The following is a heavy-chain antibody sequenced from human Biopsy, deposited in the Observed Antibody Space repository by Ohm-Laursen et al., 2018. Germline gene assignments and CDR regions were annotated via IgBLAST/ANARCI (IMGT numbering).Heavy chain of an antibody. J-gene: IGHJ4*02. CDR2: IASSGGTT. D-gene: IGHD3-16*01. V-gene: IGHV3-11*01. CDR1: GFHFSDYY. CDR3: ARDLSWGSYFDS. Sequence: SLRLSCTSSGFHFSDYYMSWIRQAPGKGLEWISYIASSGGTTYYVDSVKGRFTISRDNAEKSLYLQMNSLRAEDTAVYYCARDLSWGSYFDSWGQGSLVTVSS.